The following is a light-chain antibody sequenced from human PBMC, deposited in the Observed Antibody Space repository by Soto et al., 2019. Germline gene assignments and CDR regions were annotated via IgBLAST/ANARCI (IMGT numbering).Light chain of an antibody. J-gene: IGKJ4*01. CDR2: DAS. CDR1: PRIRTW. CDR3: QQYGNSPLT. Sequence: DIQLPQPPSTLSASVGDGGTITCRASPRIRTWLAWYQQKPGKAPKLLISDASSLETGVPSRFSGSGSGTDFTLTISRLEPEDFALYYCQQYGNSPLTFGGGTKVDIK. V-gene: IGKV1-5*01.